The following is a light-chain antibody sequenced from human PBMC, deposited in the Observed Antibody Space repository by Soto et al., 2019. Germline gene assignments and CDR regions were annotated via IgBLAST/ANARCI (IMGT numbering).Light chain of an antibody. CDR1: QSVSSNS. Sequence: EIVMTQSPATLSVSPGERATLSCRASQSVSSNSLVWYQQKPGQAPRLLISGASSRATGIPDRFSGSGSGTDFTLTISRLEPEDFAVYYCQQYGSTPLTFGGGTKVDIK. CDR3: QQYGSTPLT. V-gene: IGKV3-20*01. CDR2: GAS. J-gene: IGKJ4*01.